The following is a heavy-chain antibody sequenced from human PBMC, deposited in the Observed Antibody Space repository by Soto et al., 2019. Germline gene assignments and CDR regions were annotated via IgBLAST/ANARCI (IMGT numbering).Heavy chain of an antibody. D-gene: IGHD1-26*01. J-gene: IGHJ4*02. CDR1: GYTFTSYD. V-gene: IGHV1-8*01. Sequence: GASVKVSCKASGYTFTSYDINWVRQATGQGLEWMGWMNTNSGNTGHAQKFQGRVTMTRNTSISTAYMELSSLRSEDTAVYYCARGKVDYFDYWGQGTLVTVSS. CDR2: MNTNSGNT. CDR3: ARGKVDYFDY.